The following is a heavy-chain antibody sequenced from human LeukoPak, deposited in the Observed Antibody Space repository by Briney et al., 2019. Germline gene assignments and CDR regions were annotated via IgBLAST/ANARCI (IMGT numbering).Heavy chain of an antibody. J-gene: IGHJ6*02. CDR1: GYTFTGYY. CDR3: ARGSSSGTDHYYYYGMDV. V-gene: IGHV1-2*04. D-gene: IGHD6-19*01. Sequence: ASVEVSCKASGYTFTGYYMHWVRQAPGQGLEWMGWINPNSGGTNYAQKFQGWVTMTRDTSISTAYMELSRLRSDDTAVYYCARGSSSGTDHYYYYGMDVWGQGTTVTVSS. CDR2: INPNSGGT.